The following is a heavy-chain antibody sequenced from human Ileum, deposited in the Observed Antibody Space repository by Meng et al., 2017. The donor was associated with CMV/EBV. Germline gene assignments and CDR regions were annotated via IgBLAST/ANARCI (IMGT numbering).Heavy chain of an antibody. CDR2: ISGSGGST. Sequence: GESLKISCAASGFIFSSYAISWVRQAPGKGLEWVSGISGSGGSTYYVDSVKGRFTVSRDNSKKTLHLQMNSLRAEDTAIYYCAKDGWYNNSPYYFDYWGQGTRVT. D-gene: IGHD1-14*01. J-gene: IGHJ4*02. V-gene: IGHV3-23*01. CDR1: GFIFSSYA. CDR3: AKDGWYNNSPYYFDY.